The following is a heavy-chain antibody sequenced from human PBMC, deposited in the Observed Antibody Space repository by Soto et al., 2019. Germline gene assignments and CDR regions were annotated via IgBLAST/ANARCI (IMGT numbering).Heavy chain of an antibody. CDR3: TRVKPDGLGYCSSTSCPQHDY. J-gene: IGHJ4*02. CDR1: GFTFGDYA. D-gene: IGHD2-2*01. Sequence: PGGSLRLPCTASGFTFGDYAMSCFRQAPGKGLEWVGFIRSKAYGGTTEYAASVKGRFTISRDDSKSIAYLQMNSLKTEDTAVYYCTRVKPDGLGYCSSTSCPQHDYWGQGTLDTVSS. CDR2: IRSKAYGGTT. V-gene: IGHV3-49*03.